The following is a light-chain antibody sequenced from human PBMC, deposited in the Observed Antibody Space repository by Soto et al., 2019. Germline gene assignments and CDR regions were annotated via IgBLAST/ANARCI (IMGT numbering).Light chain of an antibody. CDR3: QQRSNWPPLT. J-gene: IGKJ4*01. Sequence: EIVLTQSPATLSLSPGERATLSCRASQSVSSYLAWYQQKPGQAPRLLLYDAFNRATGIPARFSGSGSGTDYTLTISSLEPEDFAIYYCQQRSNWPPLTFGGGTKVEIK. V-gene: IGKV3-11*01. CDR2: DAF. CDR1: QSVSSY.